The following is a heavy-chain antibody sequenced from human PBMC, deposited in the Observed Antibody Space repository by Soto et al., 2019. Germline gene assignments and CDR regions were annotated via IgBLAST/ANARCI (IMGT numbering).Heavy chain of an antibody. J-gene: IGHJ4*02. CDR3: VKSPRSGYEAPWDY. CDR2: ISGSGDVI. CDR1: GFTFSSDA. V-gene: IGHV3-23*01. Sequence: GGSLRLSCAATGFTFSSDAMNWVRQTPGKGLEWVAAISGSGDVIYYADSVKGRFTISRDNSKNTLYLQVNSLRADDTAVYYCVKSPRSGYEAPWDYWRQGTQVTVSS. D-gene: IGHD5-12*01.